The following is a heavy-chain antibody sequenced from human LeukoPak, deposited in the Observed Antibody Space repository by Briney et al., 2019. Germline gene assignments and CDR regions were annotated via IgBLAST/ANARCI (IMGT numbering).Heavy chain of an antibody. V-gene: IGHV3-7*01. CDR3: ARDGLGSAFDY. CDR2: IKQDGSEE. CDR1: GFTFSSYW. D-gene: IGHD3/OR15-3a*01. Sequence: TGGSLRLSCAASGFTFSSYWMTWVRQAPGKGLERVANIKQDGSEEYYVDSVKGRFTISRDNAKNSLYLQMNSLRAEDTAVYYCARDGLGSAFDYWGQGTLVTVSS. J-gene: IGHJ4*02.